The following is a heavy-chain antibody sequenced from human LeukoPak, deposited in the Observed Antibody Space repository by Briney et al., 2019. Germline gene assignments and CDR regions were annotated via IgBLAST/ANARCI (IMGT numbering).Heavy chain of an antibody. CDR2: INQGGSVK. CDR3: ARFGYSGWNLEY. V-gene: IGHV3-7*01. CDR1: GFSSRDFW. J-gene: IGHJ4*02. D-gene: IGHD5-12*01. Sequence: PGGSLRLSCAASGFSSRDFWMTWVRQAPGNGLEWVANINQGGSVKYYVDSAKGRFTISRDDAKSSLYVQMNSLRDEDTAVYYCARFGYSGWNLEYWGQGTPVTVSS.